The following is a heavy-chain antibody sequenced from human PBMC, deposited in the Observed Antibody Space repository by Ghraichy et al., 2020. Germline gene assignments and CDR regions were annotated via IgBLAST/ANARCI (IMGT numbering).Heavy chain of an antibody. CDR2: INSDESRT. Sequence: GGSLRLSCAASGFTFSIHWMHWARQTPGKGLVWLSRINSDESRTSYADSVKGRFTIFRDNAKNTLYLQMNSLRAEDTAVYYCVKGVGPDVWGQGTTVIVS. V-gene: IGHV3-74*01. CDR1: GFTFSIHW. D-gene: IGHD2-2*01. J-gene: IGHJ6*02. CDR3: VKGVGPDV.